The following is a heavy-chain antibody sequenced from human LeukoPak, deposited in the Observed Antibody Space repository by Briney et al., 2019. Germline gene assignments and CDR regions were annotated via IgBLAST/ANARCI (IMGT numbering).Heavy chain of an antibody. CDR3: AKDIDGGIVGATGFDY. CDR1: GFTFSSYG. Sequence: GGSLRLSCAASGFTFSSYGVHWVRQAPGKGLEWVAFIRYDGSNKYYADSVKGRFTISRDNSKNTLYLQMNSLRAEDTAVYYCAKDIDGGIVGATGFDYWGQGTLVTVSS. D-gene: IGHD1-26*01. V-gene: IGHV3-30*02. J-gene: IGHJ4*02. CDR2: IRYDGSNK.